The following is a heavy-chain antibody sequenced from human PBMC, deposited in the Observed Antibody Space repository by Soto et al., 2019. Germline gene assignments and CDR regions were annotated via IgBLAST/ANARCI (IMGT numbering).Heavy chain of an antibody. CDR2: ISAYNGNT. Sequence: ASVKVSCKASGYTFTCYGISWVRQAPGQGLEWMGWISAYNGNTNYAQKLQGRVTMTTDTSTSTAYMELRSLRSDDTAVYYCARDVARDGYNPPSTLDYWGQGTLVTVSS. D-gene: IGHD5-12*01. J-gene: IGHJ4*02. CDR3: ARDVARDGYNPPSTLDY. V-gene: IGHV1-18*01. CDR1: GYTFTCYG.